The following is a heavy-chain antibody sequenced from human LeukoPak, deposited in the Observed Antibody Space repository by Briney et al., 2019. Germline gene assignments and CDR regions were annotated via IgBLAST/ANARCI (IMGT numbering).Heavy chain of an antibody. CDR3: AREGYFYGSGNRVYYYGMDV. D-gene: IGHD3-10*01. CDR2: ISSSSSTI. V-gene: IGHV3-48*04. CDR1: GFTFSSYS. Sequence: GGSLRLSCAASGFTFSSYSMNWVRQAPGKGLEWVSYISSSSSTIYYADSVKGRFTNSRDNAKNSLYLQMNSLRAEDTAVYYCAREGYFYGSGNRVYYYGMDVWGQGTTVTVSS. J-gene: IGHJ6*02.